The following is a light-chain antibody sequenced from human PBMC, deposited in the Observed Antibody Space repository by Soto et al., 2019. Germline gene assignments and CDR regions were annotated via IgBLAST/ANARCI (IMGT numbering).Light chain of an antibody. CDR2: GAS. V-gene: IGKV3-20*01. J-gene: IGKJ2*02. CDR1: QSVSSSY. Sequence: EIVLTQSPGTLSLSPGERATLSCRASQSVSSSYLAWYQQKPGQAPRLLIYGASSRATGIPDRFSGSGSGTDFTLTISRLEPEDFAVYYCQQYGSSPGGVRWTFGQGTKLEIK. CDR3: QQYGSSPGGVRWT.